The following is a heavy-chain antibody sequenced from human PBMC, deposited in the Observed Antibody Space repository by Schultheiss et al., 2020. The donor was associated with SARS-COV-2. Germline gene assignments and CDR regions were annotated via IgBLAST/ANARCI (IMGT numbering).Heavy chain of an antibody. CDR3: ARRRDIVVVVAATPFDY. CDR1: GGSISSGGFH. V-gene: IGHV4-31*03. CDR2: IYYSGST. J-gene: IGHJ4*02. Sequence: SETLSLTCTVSGGSISSGGFHWSWIRQHPGKGLEWIGYIYYSGSTYYNPSLKSRIFISVATSKNQFSLKLSSVTAADTAVYYCARRRDIVVVVAATPFDYWGQGTLVTVAS. D-gene: IGHD2-15*01.